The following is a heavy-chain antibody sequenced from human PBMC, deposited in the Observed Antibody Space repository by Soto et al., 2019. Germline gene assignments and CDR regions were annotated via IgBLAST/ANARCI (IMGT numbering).Heavy chain of an antibody. D-gene: IGHD1-26*01. CDR2: IDPSSGTT. Sequence: ASVKVSCKPSGYSLSNFYVHWVRQAPGQGLEWMGIIDPSSGTTSYTQKFQGRVTITRDTSASTAYMELSSLRSEDTAVYYCARDPLEWELLPGDYYYYYGMDVWGQGTTVTVSS. CDR1: GYSLSNFY. V-gene: IGHV1-46*01. CDR3: ARDPLEWELLPGDYYYYYGMDV. J-gene: IGHJ6*02.